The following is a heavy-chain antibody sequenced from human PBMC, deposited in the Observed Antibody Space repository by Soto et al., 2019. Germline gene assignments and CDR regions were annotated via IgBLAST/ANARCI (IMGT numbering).Heavy chain of an antibody. CDR3: AKDTYYYASSDY. V-gene: IGHV3-30*18. Sequence: QVQLVESGGGVVQPGRSLRLSCAASGFTFSSYGMHWFRQAPGKGLEWVAVISYDGSNKYYADSVKGRFTISRDNSKNTLYLQMNSLRAEDTAVYYGAKDTYYYASSDYWGQGTLVTVSS. CDR2: ISYDGSNK. J-gene: IGHJ4*02. D-gene: IGHD3-22*01. CDR1: GFTFSSYG.